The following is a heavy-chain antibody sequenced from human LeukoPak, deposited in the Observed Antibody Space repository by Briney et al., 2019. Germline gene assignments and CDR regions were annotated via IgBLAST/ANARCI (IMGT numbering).Heavy chain of an antibody. J-gene: IGHJ3*01. CDR1: GFTFSSYD. CDR3: ANVGGVTSVPGTFDF. D-gene: IGHD1-26*01. CDR2: IGTAGDT. Sequence: GGSLRLSCAASGFTFSSYDMHWVRQPTGKGLEWVSAIGTAGDTYYADSVKGRFTISRDNSKKTFYLQMNGLRAEDTAVYYCANVGGVTSVPGTFDFWGQGTMVTVSS. V-gene: IGHV3-13*01.